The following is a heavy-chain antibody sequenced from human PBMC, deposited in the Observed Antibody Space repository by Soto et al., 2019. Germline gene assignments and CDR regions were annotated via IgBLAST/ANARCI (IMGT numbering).Heavy chain of an antibody. J-gene: IGHJ6*02. V-gene: IGHV3-53*02. CDR3: ARDSGRKMGPYYYYGMDV. CDR1: GFTVSSNY. CDR2: IYSGGST. D-gene: IGHD5-12*01. Sequence: EVQLVETGGGLIQPGGSLRLSCEASGFTVSSNYMSWVRQAPGKGLEWVSVIYSGGSTYYADSVKGRFTISRDNSKNTLYLQMNSLRAEDTAVYYCARDSGRKMGPYYYYGMDVWGQGTTVTVSS.